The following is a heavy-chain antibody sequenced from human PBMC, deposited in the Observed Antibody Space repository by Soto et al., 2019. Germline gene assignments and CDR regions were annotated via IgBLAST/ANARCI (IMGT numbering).Heavy chain of an antibody. V-gene: IGHV3-21*01. CDR1: GFTLSDYS. Sequence: EVQLVGSGGGLVKPGGSLRLSCAASGFTLSDYSMNWVRQAPGKGLEWVSSISTTSYYLYYANSLKGRSTISRDHAKNSLFLQVNSLRAEDTAVYFCARERLPGYCSGGSCSNAFDIWGQGTLVTVSS. D-gene: IGHD2-15*01. CDR3: ARERLPGYCSGGSCSNAFDI. J-gene: IGHJ3*02. CDR2: ISTTSYYL.